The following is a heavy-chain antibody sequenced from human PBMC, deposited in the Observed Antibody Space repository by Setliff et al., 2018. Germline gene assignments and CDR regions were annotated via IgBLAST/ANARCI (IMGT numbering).Heavy chain of an antibody. CDR2: IYYSGST. Sequence: SETLSLTCSVSGGSISSDYWSWIRQPPGKGLEWIGYIYYSGSTNYNPSLKSRVTISVDTSKKQLSLKLSSVTAADTAVYYCARSLDCTGGSCYPNDAFDIWGQGTMVTVSS. V-gene: IGHV4-59*01. CDR3: ARSLDCTGGSCYPNDAFDI. CDR1: GGSISSDY. D-gene: IGHD2-15*01. J-gene: IGHJ3*02.